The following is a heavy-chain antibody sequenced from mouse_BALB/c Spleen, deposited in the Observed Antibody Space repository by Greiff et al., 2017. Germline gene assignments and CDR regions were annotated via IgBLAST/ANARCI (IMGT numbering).Heavy chain of an antibody. CDR3: ARSLDY. J-gene: IGHJ2*01. CDR1: GFNIKDYY. V-gene: IGHV14-1*02. CDR2: IDPENGNT. Sequence: EVQRVESGAELVRPGALVKLSCKASGFNIKDYYMHWVKQRPEQGLEWIGWIDPENGNTIYDPKFQGKASITADTSSNTAYLQLSSLTSEDTAVYYCARSLDYWGQGTTLTVSS.